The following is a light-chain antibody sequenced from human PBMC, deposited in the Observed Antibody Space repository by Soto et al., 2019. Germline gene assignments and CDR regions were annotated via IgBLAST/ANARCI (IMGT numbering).Light chain of an antibody. CDR3: QHYGSSLYT. J-gene: IGKJ2*01. V-gene: IGKV3-20*01. CDR2: GAS. Sequence: DIVLTQSPGTLSLSPGERATLSCRASQSVSSTYFAWYQKKPGQAPRLLIYGASSRATGIPDRFSGSGSGTDFTLTVSRLEPEDFAVYYCQHYGSSLYTFGQGTKLEIK. CDR1: QSVSSTY.